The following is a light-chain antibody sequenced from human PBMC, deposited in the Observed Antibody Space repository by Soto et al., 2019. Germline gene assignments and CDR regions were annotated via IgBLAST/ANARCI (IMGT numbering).Light chain of an antibody. J-gene: IGKJ5*01. CDR2: GAS. Sequence: EIVLTQSPGTLSLSPGESATLSCRASQSTTNNYLAWYQQKPGQPPRLLIFGASSRTTGIPDRFSGSGSGTDFTLTISRLEPEDFAVYYCQQYGRSVPITFGQGTRLEIK. CDR1: QSTTNNY. V-gene: IGKV3-20*01. CDR3: QQYGRSVPIT.